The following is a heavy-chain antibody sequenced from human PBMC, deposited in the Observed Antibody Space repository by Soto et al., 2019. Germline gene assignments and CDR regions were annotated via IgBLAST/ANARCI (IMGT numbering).Heavy chain of an antibody. J-gene: IGHJ6*02. V-gene: IGHV1-69*01. CDR1: GGTFSSYA. CDR2: IIPIFGTA. CDR3: AREIAAAGSYYYYGMDV. Sequence: QVRLVQSGAEVKKPGSSVKVSCKASGGTFSSYAISWVRQAPGQGLEWMGGIIPIFGTANYAQKFQGRVTITADESTSTAYMELSSLRSEDTAVYYCAREIAAAGSYYYYGMDVWGQGTTVTVSS. D-gene: IGHD6-13*01.